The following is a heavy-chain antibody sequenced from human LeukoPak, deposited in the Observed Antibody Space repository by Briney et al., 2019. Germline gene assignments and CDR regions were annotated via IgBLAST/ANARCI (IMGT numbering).Heavy chain of an antibody. CDR3: ARAGVSVVPAATGGSDGFDI. CDR2: ISYDGSNK. V-gene: IGHV3-30*04. J-gene: IGHJ3*02. Sequence: PGGSLRLSCAASGFTFSSYAMHWVRQAPGKGLEWVAVISYDGSNKYYADSVKGRFTISRDNAKNTLYLQMNSLRAGDTAVYYCARAGVSVVPAATGGSDGFDIWGQGTMVTVSS. CDR1: GFTFSSYA. D-gene: IGHD2-2*01.